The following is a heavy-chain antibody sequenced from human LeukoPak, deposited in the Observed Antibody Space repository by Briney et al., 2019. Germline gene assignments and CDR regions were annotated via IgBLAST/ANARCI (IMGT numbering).Heavy chain of an antibody. D-gene: IGHD3-22*01. J-gene: IGHJ1*01. V-gene: IGHV1-2*02. CDR2: INPNSGGT. Sequence: GASVKVSCKASGYTFTRYYIHWVRQAPGQGLEWMGWINPNSGGTSYAPSFQGRVTMTRDTSISTAYMELSRLRSDDTAVYYCARVLVIKEPADSFQHWGQGTLVTVSS. CDR1: GYTFTRYY. CDR3: ARVLVIKEPADSFQH.